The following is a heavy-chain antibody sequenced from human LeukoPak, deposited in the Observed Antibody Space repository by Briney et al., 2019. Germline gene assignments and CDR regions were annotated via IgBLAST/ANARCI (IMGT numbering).Heavy chain of an antibody. CDR3: AKAENGYCSSTSCRWTDYYYYYGMDV. Sequence: QSGGSLRLSCAASGFTFSSYAMHRVRQAPGKGLEWVAVISYDGSNKYYADSVKGRFTISRDNSKNTLYLQMNSLRAEDTAVYYCAKAENGYCSSTSCRWTDYYYYYGMDVWGQGTTVTVSS. V-gene: IGHV3-30*04. CDR2: ISYDGSNK. D-gene: IGHD2-2*01. J-gene: IGHJ6*02. CDR1: GFTFSSYA.